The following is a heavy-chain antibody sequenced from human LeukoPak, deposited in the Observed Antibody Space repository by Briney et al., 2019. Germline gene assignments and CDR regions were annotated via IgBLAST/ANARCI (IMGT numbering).Heavy chain of an antibody. D-gene: IGHD3-10*01. Sequence: TGGSLRLSCAASGFTVSSNYMSWVRQAPGKGLEWVSVIYSGDNTYYADSVKGRFTISRDNSKSTLFLQMNSLRAEDTAVYYCARKAGSGNWFDPWGQGTLVTVSS. CDR3: ARKAGSGNWFDP. CDR1: GFTVSSNY. CDR2: IYSGDNT. V-gene: IGHV3-66*01. J-gene: IGHJ5*02.